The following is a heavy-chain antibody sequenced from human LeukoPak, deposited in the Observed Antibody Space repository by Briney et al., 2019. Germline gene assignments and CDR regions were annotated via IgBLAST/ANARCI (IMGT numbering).Heavy chain of an antibody. CDR1: GYTFTSYY. J-gene: IGHJ4*02. V-gene: IGHV1-46*01. CDR3: ARDYDFRSGPAYYFDY. CDR2: MNTSGGST. D-gene: IGHD3-3*01. Sequence: GASVKVSCNASGYTFTSYYMHWVRQAPGQGLEWMGIMNTSGGSTSYAQKFQGRVTMTRDMSTSTVYMELRSLRSEDTAVYYCARDYDFRSGPAYYFDYWGQGTLVTVSS.